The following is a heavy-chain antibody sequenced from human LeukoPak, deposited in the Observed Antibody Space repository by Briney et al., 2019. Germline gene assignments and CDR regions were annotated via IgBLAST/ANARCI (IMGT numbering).Heavy chain of an antibody. V-gene: IGHV4-34*01. CDR1: GGSFSGYY. CDR3: AIQDYSSSTGWFDP. J-gene: IGHJ5*02. CDR2: INHSGST. D-gene: IGHD6-6*01. Sequence: PSETLSLTCAVYGGSFSGYYWSWIRQPPGKGREWIGEINHSGSTNYTPSLKSRVTISVDTSKTQFSLKLSSVTAADTAVYYCAIQDYSSSTGWFDPWGQGTLVTVSS.